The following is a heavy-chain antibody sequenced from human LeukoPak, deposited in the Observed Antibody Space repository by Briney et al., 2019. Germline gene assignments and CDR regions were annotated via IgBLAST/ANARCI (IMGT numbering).Heavy chain of an antibody. V-gene: IGHV3-30-3*01. Sequence: PGGSLRLSCAASGFTFSSYDMHWVRQAPGKGLEWVAVISYDGSNKYYADSVKGRFTISRDNSKNTLYLQMNSLRAEDTAVYYCARKYLLGWAAAGGVGFDYWGQGTLVTVSS. CDR2: ISYDGSNK. J-gene: IGHJ4*02. CDR3: ARKYLLGWAAAGGVGFDY. D-gene: IGHD6-13*01. CDR1: GFTFSSYD.